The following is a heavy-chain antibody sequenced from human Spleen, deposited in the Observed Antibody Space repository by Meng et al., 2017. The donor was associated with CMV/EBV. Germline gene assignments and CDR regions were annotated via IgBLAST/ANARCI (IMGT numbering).Heavy chain of an antibody. D-gene: IGHD6-13*01. V-gene: IGHV3-7*01. J-gene: IGHJ4*02. CDR1: GFTFSSYW. CDR2: IKQDGSEK. CDR3: ARGGTIAAAATDY. Sequence: GESLKISCAASGFTFSSYWMSWVRQAPGKGLEWVANIKQDGSEKYYVDSVKGRFTNSRDNAKNSLYLQMNSLRAEDTAVYYCARGGTIAAAATDYWGQGTLVTVSS.